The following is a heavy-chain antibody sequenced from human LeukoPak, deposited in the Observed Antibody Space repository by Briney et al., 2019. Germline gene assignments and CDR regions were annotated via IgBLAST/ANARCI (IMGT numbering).Heavy chain of an antibody. CDR2: ISSSSSTI. CDR3: ARSGADDFWYDYYYYGMDV. CDR1: GFTFSSYS. V-gene: IGHV3-48*02. J-gene: IGHJ6*02. Sequence: HTGGSLRLSCAASGFTFSSYSMNWVRQAPGKGLEWVSYISSSSSTIYYADSVKGRFTISRDNAKNSLYLQMNSLRDEDTAVYYCARSGADDFWYDYYYYGMDVWGQGTTVTVSS. D-gene: IGHD3-3*01.